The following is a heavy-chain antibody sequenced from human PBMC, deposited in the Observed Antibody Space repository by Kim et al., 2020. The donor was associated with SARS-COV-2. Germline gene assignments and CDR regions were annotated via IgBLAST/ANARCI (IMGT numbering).Heavy chain of an antibody. V-gene: IGHV1-69*13. CDR2: IIPIFGTA. CDR3: ARDIASHNWFDP. J-gene: IGHJ5*02. D-gene: IGHD2-2*01. Sequence: SVKVSCKASGGTFSSYAISWVRQAPGQGLEWMGGIIPIFGTANYAQKFQGRVTITADESTSTAYMELSSLRSEDTAVYYCARDIASHNWFDPWGQGTLVTVSS. CDR1: GGTFSSYA.